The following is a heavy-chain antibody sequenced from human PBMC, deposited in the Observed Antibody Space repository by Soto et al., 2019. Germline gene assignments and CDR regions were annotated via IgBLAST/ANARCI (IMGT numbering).Heavy chain of an antibody. V-gene: IGHV3-53*01. Sequence: EVQLVESGGGLIQPGGSLRLSCAVSGFTVSRNYMSWVRQAPGEGLEWVSVLYNDGTTYYAEPVKGRFTISRDISKNTLYLQMNSLRADDTAVYYCARETVTTGGGAFDIWGQGTMVTVSS. CDR3: ARETVTTGGGAFDI. CDR1: GFTVSRNY. J-gene: IGHJ3*02. D-gene: IGHD4-17*01. CDR2: LYNDGTT.